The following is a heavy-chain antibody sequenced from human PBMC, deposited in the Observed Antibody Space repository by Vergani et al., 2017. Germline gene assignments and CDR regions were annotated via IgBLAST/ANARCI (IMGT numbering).Heavy chain of an antibody. CDR1: GYTLTELS. CDR3: ATDRSSWSINGATFDI. CDR2: FDPEDGET. J-gene: IGHJ3*02. Sequence: QVQLVQSGAEVKKPGASVKVSCKVSGYTLTELSMHWVRQAPGKGLEWMGGFDPEDGETIYAQKFQGRVTMTEDTSTDTAYMELSSLRSEDTAVYYCATDRSSWSINGATFDIWGQGTMVTVSS. V-gene: IGHV1-24*01. D-gene: IGHD6-13*01.